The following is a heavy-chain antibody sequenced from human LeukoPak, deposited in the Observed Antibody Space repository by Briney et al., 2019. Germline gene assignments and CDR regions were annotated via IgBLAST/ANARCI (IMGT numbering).Heavy chain of an antibody. CDR2: MNPNSGNT. V-gene: IGHV1-8*01. D-gene: IGHD6-19*01. J-gene: IGHJ4*02. Sequence: ASVKVSCKASAYTFTSYDINWVRQATGQGLEWMGWMNPNSGNTGYAQKFQGRVTMTRNTSISTAYMELSSLRSADTAVYYCASRGYSSGGFDYWGQGTLITVSS. CDR3: ASRGYSSGGFDY. CDR1: AYTFTSYD.